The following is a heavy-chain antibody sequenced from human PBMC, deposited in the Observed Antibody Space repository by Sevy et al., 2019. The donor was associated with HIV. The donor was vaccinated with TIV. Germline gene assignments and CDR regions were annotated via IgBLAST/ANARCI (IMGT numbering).Heavy chain of an antibody. J-gene: IGHJ4*02. CDR1: GFTFSDYY. Sequence: GGSLRLSCAASGFTFSDYYMSWIRQAPGKGLEWVSYISSSGSTIYYADSVKGRFTISRDNAKNSLYLQMNSLRAEETAVYYCAGDGPSSWFGELLPHDYWGQGTLVTVSS. D-gene: IGHD3-10*01. CDR3: AGDGPSSWFGELLPHDY. CDR2: ISSSGSTI. V-gene: IGHV3-11*04.